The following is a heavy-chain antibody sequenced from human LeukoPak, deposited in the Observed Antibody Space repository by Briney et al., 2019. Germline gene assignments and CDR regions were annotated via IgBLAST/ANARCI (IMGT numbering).Heavy chain of an antibody. CDR1: GGSISSGGYY. CDR3: ARDGSQYYYDSSGYYDI. D-gene: IGHD3-22*01. J-gene: IGHJ3*02. Sequence: PSETLSLTCTVSGGSISSGGYYWSWIRQHPGKGLEWIGYIYYSGSTNYNPSLKSRVTISVDTSKNQFSLKLSSVTAADTAVYYCARDGSQYYYDSSGYYDIWGQGTMVTVSS. V-gene: IGHV4-31*03. CDR2: IYYSGST.